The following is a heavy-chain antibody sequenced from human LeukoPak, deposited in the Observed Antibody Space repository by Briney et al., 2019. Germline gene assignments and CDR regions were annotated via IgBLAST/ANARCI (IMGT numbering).Heavy chain of an antibody. Sequence: PSETLSLTCAVYGGSFSGYYWSWIRQPPGKGLEWIGEINHSGSTNYNPSLKSRVTISVDTSKNQSSLKLSSVTGADTAVYYCARVGYSSPPRYYYYMDVWGKGTTVTVSS. CDR1: GGSFSGYY. J-gene: IGHJ6*03. D-gene: IGHD6-13*01. CDR3: ARVGYSSPPRYYYYMDV. CDR2: INHSGST. V-gene: IGHV4-34*01.